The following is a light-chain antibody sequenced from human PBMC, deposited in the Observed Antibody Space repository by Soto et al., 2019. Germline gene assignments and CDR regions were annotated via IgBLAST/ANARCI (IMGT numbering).Light chain of an antibody. CDR1: QSLRSS. V-gene: IGKV3-20*01. Sequence: EIVITQSPATLSLSPGERATLSCRASQSLRSSLAWYQQKPGQAPRIIIFAASGRATGIPDRFSGSGSGTDFTLTISRLEPEDFAVYYCQQYGYLSWTFGQGTKVDIK. CDR3: QQYGYLSWT. CDR2: AAS. J-gene: IGKJ1*01.